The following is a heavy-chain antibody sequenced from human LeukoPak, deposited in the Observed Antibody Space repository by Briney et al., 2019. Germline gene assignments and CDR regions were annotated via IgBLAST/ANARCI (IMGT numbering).Heavy chain of an antibody. CDR1: GYSFTSHW. CDR3: ARHERKYYYGSGSTFDY. D-gene: IGHD3-10*01. Sequence: GESLKISCKGSGYSFTSHWIAWVRQMPGKGLEWMGIIYPGDSDTRYSPSFQGQVTISADKSISTAYLQWSSLKASDTAMYYCARHERKYYYGSGSTFDYWGQGTLVTVSS. J-gene: IGHJ4*02. V-gene: IGHV5-51*01. CDR2: IYPGDSDT.